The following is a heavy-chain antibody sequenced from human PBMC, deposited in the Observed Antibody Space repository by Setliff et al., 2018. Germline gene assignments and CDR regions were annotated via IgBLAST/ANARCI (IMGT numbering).Heavy chain of an antibody. V-gene: IGHV3-48*01. CDR2: ISGSSHII. J-gene: IGHJ4*02. CDR3: VSDLHWGFDS. CDR1: GFTFSGYS. Sequence: GGSLRLSCAASGFTFSGYSMNWVRQAPGKGLEWVSYISGSSHIISYAASVKGRFTISRDNAKNSLYLQIYSLRAEDPAVYYCVSDLHWGFDSWGLGTLVTGSS. D-gene: IGHD7-27*01.